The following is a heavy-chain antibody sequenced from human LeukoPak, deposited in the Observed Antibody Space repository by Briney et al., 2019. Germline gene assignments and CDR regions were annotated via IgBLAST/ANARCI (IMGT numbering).Heavy chain of an antibody. CDR2: IIPIFGTA. D-gene: IGHD2-2*01. Sequence: ASVKVSCKASGGTFSSYAISWVRQAPGQGLEWMGGIIPIFGTANYAQKFQGRVTITADKSTSTAYMELSSLRSEDTAVYYCARVPAKYYYYYMDVWGKGTTVTISS. CDR3: ARVPAKYYYYYMDV. V-gene: IGHV1-69*06. CDR1: GGTFSSYA. J-gene: IGHJ6*03.